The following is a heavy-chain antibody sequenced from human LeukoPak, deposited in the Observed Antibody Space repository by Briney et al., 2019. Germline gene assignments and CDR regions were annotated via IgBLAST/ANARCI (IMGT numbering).Heavy chain of an antibody. V-gene: IGHV3-30*18. CDR1: GFSFSSYG. D-gene: IGHD3-22*01. J-gene: IGHJ4*02. CDR2: ISYEGSNE. CDR3: AKDGIRYYYDSSGYYGDY. Sequence: PGRSLRLSCAASGFSFSSYGMHWVRQAPGKGLEWVAVISYEGSNEYYADSVKGRFTISRDNSKNTLYLQMTSLRAEDTAVYYCAKDGIRYYYDSSGYYGDYWGQGTLVTGSS.